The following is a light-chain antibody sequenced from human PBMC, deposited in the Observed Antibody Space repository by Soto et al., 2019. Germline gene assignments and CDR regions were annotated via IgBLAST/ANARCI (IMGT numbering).Light chain of an antibody. Sequence: EVMLTQSPGTLSLSPGERATLSCRASQSVSSNYLAWYQQKSGQAPRLLIYGASNRATGIPDRFSGSGSGTDFTLTIRRLEPEDFAVYYCQQYDTSPRTFSQGTKVEFE. CDR1: QSVSSNY. CDR3: QQYDTSPRT. V-gene: IGKV3-20*01. J-gene: IGKJ1*01. CDR2: GAS.